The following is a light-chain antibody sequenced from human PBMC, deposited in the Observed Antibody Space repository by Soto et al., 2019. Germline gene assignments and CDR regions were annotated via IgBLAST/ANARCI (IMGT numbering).Light chain of an antibody. CDR3: QQRGNWPRTWA. V-gene: IGKV3-11*01. J-gene: IGKJ1*01. Sequence: EIVLTQSPVTVSLSPGEGATLAFRASQSISVDLAWYQQKPGQVPRLLIYDASSRATGIPGRFTGSGSGTDFTLTISSLEPEDFAVYYCQQRGNWPRTWAFGQGTKVDIK. CDR2: DAS. CDR1: QSISVD.